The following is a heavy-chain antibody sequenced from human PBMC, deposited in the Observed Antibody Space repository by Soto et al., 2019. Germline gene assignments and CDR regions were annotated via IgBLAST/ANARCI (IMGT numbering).Heavy chain of an antibody. V-gene: IGHV1-46*01. J-gene: IGHJ6*02. CDR2: INPSGGST. D-gene: IGHD1-1*01. Sequence: GASGKVCCEASGYTFTSYYMHWVRECPGQGLEWMGIINPSGGSTSYAQKFQGRVTMTRDTSTSTVYMELSSLRSEDTAVYYCARDYNPYYYYYYGMDVWGQGTTVTVSS. CDR3: ARDYNPYYYYYYGMDV. CDR1: GYTFTSYY.